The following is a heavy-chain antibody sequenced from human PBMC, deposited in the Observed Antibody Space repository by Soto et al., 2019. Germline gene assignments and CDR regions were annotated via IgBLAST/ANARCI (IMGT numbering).Heavy chain of an antibody. CDR2: ITADGGGT. CDR3: APMGV. Sequence: VGSLRLSCTASGFTFSSYIMNWVRQAPGKGLEWISTITADGGGTFYADSVKGRFTISRDNSKNTLYLQMSSLRADDTAVYYCAPMGVWGQGTTVTVSS. V-gene: IGHV3-23*01. J-gene: IGHJ6*02. CDR1: GFTFSSYI.